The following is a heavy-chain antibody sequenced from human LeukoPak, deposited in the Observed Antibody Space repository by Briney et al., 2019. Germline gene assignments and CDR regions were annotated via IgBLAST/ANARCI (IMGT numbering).Heavy chain of an antibody. D-gene: IGHD1-26*01. J-gene: IGHJ4*02. CDR1: GFTLSNAW. CDR3: TTVRRWEPDY. V-gene: IGHV3-15*01. CDR2: LKSKSDGGTA. Sequence: PGGSLRLSCAAAGFTLSNAWMTWVRQAPGKGLEWVGCLKSKSDGGTADYDAPVKGRFTISRDDSGNTLYLQMNSLKTEDTAVYYCTTVRRWEPDYWGQGTLVTVSS.